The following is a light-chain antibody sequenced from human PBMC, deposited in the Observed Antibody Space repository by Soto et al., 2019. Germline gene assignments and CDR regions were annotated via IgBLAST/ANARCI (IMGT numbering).Light chain of an antibody. J-gene: IGLJ2*01. Sequence: SYVLTQPPSVSVAPGQTATITCGGNNIGSKSVHWYQQRPGQAPVVVMFYDKDRPSGVPERFSGSNSGDTATLTFTRVEAGDEADYYCQVWDRIGGVVFGGGTKLTVL. CDR2: YDK. CDR1: NIGSKS. CDR3: QVWDRIGGVV. V-gene: IGLV3-21*04.